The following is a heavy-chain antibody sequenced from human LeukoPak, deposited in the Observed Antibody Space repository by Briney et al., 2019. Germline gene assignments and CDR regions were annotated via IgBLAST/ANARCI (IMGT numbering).Heavy chain of an antibody. J-gene: IGHJ5*02. Sequence: ASVKVSCKASGGTFSSYAISWVRQAPGQGLEWKGGIIPIFGTANYAQKFQGRVTITTDESTSTAYMELSSLRSEDTAVYYCARRVGGSSTSRGEIWFDPWGQGTLVTVSS. CDR1: GGTFSSYA. D-gene: IGHD2-2*01. CDR2: IIPIFGTA. CDR3: ARRVGGSSTSRGEIWFDP. V-gene: IGHV1-69*05.